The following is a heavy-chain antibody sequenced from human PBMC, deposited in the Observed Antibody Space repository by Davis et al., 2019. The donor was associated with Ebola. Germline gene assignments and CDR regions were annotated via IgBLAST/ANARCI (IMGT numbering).Heavy chain of an antibody. CDR3: ARGDSSASAGHY. V-gene: IGHV3-20*01. D-gene: IGHD6-6*01. CDR2: INWNGGST. CDR1: GFTFDDYG. J-gene: IGHJ4*02. Sequence: PGGSLRLSCAASGFTFDDYGMSWVRHPPGKGLEWVSGINWNGGSTGYADSVKGRFTISRDNAKNSLYLQMNSLRAEDTAVYHCARGDSSASAGHYWGQGTLVTVSS.